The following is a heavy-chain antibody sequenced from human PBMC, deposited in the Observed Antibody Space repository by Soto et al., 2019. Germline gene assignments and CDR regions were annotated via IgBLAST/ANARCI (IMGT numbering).Heavy chain of an antibody. CDR2: INHSGST. CDR1: GGSFSGYY. CDR3: ARVPRSRSYSSSSFDY. Sequence: PSETLSLTCAVYGGSFSGYYWSWIRQPPGKGLEWIGEINHSGSTNYNPSLKSRVTISVDTSKNQFSLKLSSVTAADTAVYYCARVPRSRSYSSSSFDYWGQGTLVTVSS. J-gene: IGHJ4*02. D-gene: IGHD6-6*01. V-gene: IGHV4-34*01.